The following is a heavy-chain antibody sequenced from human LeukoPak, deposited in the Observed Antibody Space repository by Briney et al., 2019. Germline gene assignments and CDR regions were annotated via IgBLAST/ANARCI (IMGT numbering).Heavy chain of an antibody. CDR2: IKQDGSEK. J-gene: IGHJ5*02. D-gene: IGHD4-17*01. Sequence: ETLSLTCTVSGGSISNYYWSWVRQAPGKGLEWVANIKQDGSEKYYVDSVKGRLTISRDNAKNSLYLQMNSLRAEDTAVYCCARLYGDLSWGQGTLVTVSS. V-gene: IGHV3-7*01. CDR3: ARLYGDLS. CDR1: GGSISNYY.